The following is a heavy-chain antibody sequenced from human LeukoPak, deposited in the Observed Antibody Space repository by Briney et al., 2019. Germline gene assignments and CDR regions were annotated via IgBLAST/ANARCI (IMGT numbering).Heavy chain of an antibody. Sequence: GGSLRLSCAASGFNFRSHAMHWVRQAPGKGLEWVALIRSDEVSKYYAESVKGRFTISRDNSKNTLYLQMNSLRVEDTGIYYCAKDRSGSEAYQKSMDVWGQGTTVTFSS. CDR3: AKDRSGSEAYQKSMDV. D-gene: IGHD3-10*01. J-gene: IGHJ6*02. CDR1: GFNFRSHA. V-gene: IGHV3-30*02. CDR2: IRSDEVSK.